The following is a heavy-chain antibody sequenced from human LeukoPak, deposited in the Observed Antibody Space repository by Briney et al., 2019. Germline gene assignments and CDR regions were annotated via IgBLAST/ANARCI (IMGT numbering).Heavy chain of an antibody. D-gene: IGHD4-17*01. CDR2: ISSSGSTI. J-gene: IGHJ6*03. CDR3: ARGYGDYYYYYMDV. CDR1: GFTFSSYS. V-gene: IGHV3-48*04. Sequence: GGSLRLSCAASGFTFSSYSMNWVRQAPGKGLEWVSYISSSGSTIYYADSVKGRFTISRDNAKNSLYLQMNSLRAEDTAVYYCARGYGDYYYYYMDVWGKGTTVTVSS.